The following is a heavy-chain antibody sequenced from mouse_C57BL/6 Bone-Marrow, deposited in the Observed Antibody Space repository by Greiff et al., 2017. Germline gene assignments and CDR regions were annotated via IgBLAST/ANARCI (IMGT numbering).Heavy chain of an antibody. D-gene: IGHD1-1*01. CDR2: ISSGSSTI. CDR3: ARTDSAFNTTAHMDY. Sequence: EVQLVESGGGLVKPGGSLKLSCAASGFTFSDYGMHWVRQAPEKGLEWVAYISSGSSTIYYADTVKGRFTISRDNAKNNLFLQMTSLRSEDTAMYYCARTDSAFNTTAHMDYWGQGTSVTVSS. J-gene: IGHJ4*01. V-gene: IGHV5-17*01. CDR1: GFTFSDYG.